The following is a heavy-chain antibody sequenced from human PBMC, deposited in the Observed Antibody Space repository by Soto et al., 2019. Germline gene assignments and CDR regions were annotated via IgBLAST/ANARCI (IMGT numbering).Heavy chain of an antibody. Sequence: QLQLQESGPGLVKPSETLSLTCTVSGGSISSSSYYWGWIRQPPGKGLEWIGSIYYSGSTYYNPSLKSRVTISVDTSKNQFSLKLSSVTAADTAVYYCASGGVYDSSGYYYGPPYWYFDLWGRGTLVTVSS. CDR2: IYYSGST. CDR3: ASGGVYDSSGYYYGPPYWYFDL. J-gene: IGHJ2*01. V-gene: IGHV4-39*01. D-gene: IGHD3-22*01. CDR1: GGSISSSSYY.